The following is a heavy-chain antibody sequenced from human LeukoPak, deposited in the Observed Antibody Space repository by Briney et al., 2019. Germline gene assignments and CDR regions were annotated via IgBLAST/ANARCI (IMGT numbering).Heavy chain of an antibody. CDR3: ARGDCTNGVCYPAHYFDY. CDR1: GGTFSSYA. D-gene: IGHD2-8*01. CDR2: IIPIFGTA. J-gene: IGHJ4*02. Sequence: ASVKVSCKASGGTFSSYAISWVRQAPGQGLEWMGGIIPIFGTANYALKFQGRVTITADESTSTAYMELSSLRSEDTAVYYCARGDCTNGVCYPAHYFDYWGQGTLVTVSS. V-gene: IGHV1-69*13.